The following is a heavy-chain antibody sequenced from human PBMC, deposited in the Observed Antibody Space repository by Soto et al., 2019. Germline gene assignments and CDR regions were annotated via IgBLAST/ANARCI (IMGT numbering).Heavy chain of an antibody. J-gene: IGHJ6*02. CDR1: GGSFSGYY. Sequence: SETLSLTCAVYGGSFSGYYWSWIRQPPGKGLEWIGEINHSGSTNYNPSLKSRVTISVDTSKNQFSLKLSSVTAADTAVYYCARGRGGCTNGVCYKILGYYYGMDVWGQGTTVTVSS. CDR3: ARGRGGCTNGVCYKILGYYYGMDV. D-gene: IGHD2-8*01. V-gene: IGHV4-34*01. CDR2: INHSGST.